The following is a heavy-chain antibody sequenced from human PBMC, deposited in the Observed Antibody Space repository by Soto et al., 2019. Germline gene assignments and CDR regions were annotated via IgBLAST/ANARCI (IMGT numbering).Heavy chain of an antibody. CDR3: ARARFGDYEPYYYYGLDV. J-gene: IGHJ6*02. CDR2: IYYSGTT. D-gene: IGHD4-17*01. V-gene: IGHV4-30-4*01. Sequence: QVHLQESGPGLVKPSQTLSLTYTVSGGSINSGDYFWTWIRQPPGKGLEWIGFIYYSGTTSYNPSLKRRLTISLDTSKNQFSLNLSSVTAADTAVYFCARARFGDYEPYYYYGLDVWGQGTTVAVSS. CDR1: GGSINSGDYF.